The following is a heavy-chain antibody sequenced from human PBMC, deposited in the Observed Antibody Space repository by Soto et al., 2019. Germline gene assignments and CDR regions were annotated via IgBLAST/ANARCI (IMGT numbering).Heavy chain of an antibody. Sequence: EVRLVESEGGLVQPGGSLSLSCAASGFTFSYYWRHWVRQAPGQGLLGVSRLHCDGSSTTYADSVKGRFTISRDNAKNTVSVEMNRLRVEDTVVYFCARGDRGAFDLWGQGTMVTVSS. CDR1: GFTFSYYW. V-gene: IGHV3-74*01. D-gene: IGHD2-21*02. J-gene: IGHJ3*01. CDR3: ARGDRGAFDL. CDR2: LHCDGSST.